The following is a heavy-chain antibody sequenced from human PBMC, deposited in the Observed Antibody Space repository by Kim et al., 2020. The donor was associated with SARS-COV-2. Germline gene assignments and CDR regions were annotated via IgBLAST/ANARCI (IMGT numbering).Heavy chain of an antibody. V-gene: IGHV3-7*03. CDR1: GFTFSSYW. Sequence: GGSLRLSCAASGFTFSSYWMSWVRQAPGKGLEWVANIKQDGSEKYYVDSVKGRFTISRDNAKNSLYLQMNSLRAEDTAVYYCAREVSDYYDSSGYRYNWFDPWGQGTLVTVSS. CDR3: AREVSDYYDSSGYRYNWFDP. J-gene: IGHJ5*02. CDR2: IKQDGSEK. D-gene: IGHD3-22*01.